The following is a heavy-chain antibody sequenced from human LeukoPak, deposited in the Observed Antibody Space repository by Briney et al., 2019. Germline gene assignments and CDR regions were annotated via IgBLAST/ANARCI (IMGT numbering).Heavy chain of an antibody. Sequence: GRSLRLSCAASGFTFSSYAMSWVRQAPGKGLEWVSSISISGYTTYYADSVKGRFTISRDNSKNTLYLQMNSLRAEDTAVYYCAKVGYDILPPYYFDYWGQGTLVTVSS. CDR3: AKVGYDILPPYYFDY. D-gene: IGHD3-9*01. J-gene: IGHJ4*02. V-gene: IGHV3-23*01. CDR1: GFTFSSYA. CDR2: ISISGYTT.